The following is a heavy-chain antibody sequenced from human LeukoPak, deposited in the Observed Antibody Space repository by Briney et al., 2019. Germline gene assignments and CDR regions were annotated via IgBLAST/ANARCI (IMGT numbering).Heavy chain of an antibody. Sequence: PGGTLRLSCAASGFTFSSYGMSWVRQAPGKGLEWVSSISSSSSYIYYADSVKGRFTISRDNAKNSLYLQMNSLRAEDTAVYYCARDRYYYGSGSYSSAYYYYYMDVWGKGTTVTVSS. CDR2: ISSSSSYI. D-gene: IGHD3-10*01. CDR1: GFTFSSYG. J-gene: IGHJ6*03. V-gene: IGHV3-21*01. CDR3: ARDRYYYGSGSYSSAYYYYYMDV.